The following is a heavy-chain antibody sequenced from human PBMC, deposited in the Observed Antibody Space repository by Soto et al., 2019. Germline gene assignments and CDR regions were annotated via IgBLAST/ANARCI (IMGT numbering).Heavy chain of an antibody. CDR1: GYTLTELS. Sequence: ASVKVSCKVSGYTLTELSMHWVRQAPGKGLEWMGGFDPEDGETIYAQRFQGGVTMTEDTSTDTAYMELSSLRSEDTAVYYCATDGRGSSYYRMDVWGQGTTVNVYS. CDR2: FDPEDGET. J-gene: IGHJ6*02. CDR3: ATDGRGSSYYRMDV. V-gene: IGHV1-24*01. D-gene: IGHD3-10*01.